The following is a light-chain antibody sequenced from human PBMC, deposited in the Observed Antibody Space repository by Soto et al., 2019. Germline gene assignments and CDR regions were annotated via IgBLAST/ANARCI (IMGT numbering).Light chain of an antibody. Sequence: EIVLTQSPGTLSLAPGERTTPSCRARPSVSSNYLAWYQQKPGEAPRPLICGASSRATGIPDRFSGSGSGTDFTLTISRLEPEDFAVYYCQQYGRSHLTFGGGTKVEIK. CDR3: QQYGRSHLT. V-gene: IGKV3-20*01. CDR1: PSVSSNY. J-gene: IGKJ4*01. CDR2: GAS.